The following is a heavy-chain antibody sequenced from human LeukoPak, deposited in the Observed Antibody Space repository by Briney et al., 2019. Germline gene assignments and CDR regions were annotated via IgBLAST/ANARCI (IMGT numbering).Heavy chain of an antibody. CDR2: LSPNSGDT. CDR3: AGATDISSWYLAY. D-gene: IGHD6-13*01. CDR1: GYTFTGYY. J-gene: IGHJ4*02. V-gene: IGHV1-2*02. Sequence: ASVKVSCKASGYTFTGYYMHWVGQAPGQELEWMGWLSPNSGDTKFPQKFQGRVTVTRDTSISTAYMELSRLTSDDTAVYYCAGATDISSWYLAYWGQGTLVTVSS.